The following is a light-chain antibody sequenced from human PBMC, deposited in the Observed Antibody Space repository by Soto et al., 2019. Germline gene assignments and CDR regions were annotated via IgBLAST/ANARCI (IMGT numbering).Light chain of an antibody. V-gene: IGLV2-14*01. CDR1: SSDVGGYNY. Sequence: QSALTQPASVSGSPGQSITISCTGTSSDVGGYNYVSWYQQHPGEAPKLMIYEVSNRPSGVSNRFSGSKSGNTASLTVSGLQAEDEADYYCSSYTTSITWVFGGGTKVTVL. CDR3: SSYTTSITWV. CDR2: EVS. J-gene: IGLJ3*02.